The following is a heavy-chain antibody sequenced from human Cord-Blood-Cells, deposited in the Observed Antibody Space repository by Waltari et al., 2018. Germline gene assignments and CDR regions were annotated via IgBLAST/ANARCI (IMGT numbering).Heavy chain of an antibody. CDR2: IYYSGST. CDR3: ASRRRDGYNYYFDY. CDR1: GGSISSSSYY. D-gene: IGHD5-12*01. Sequence: QLQLQESGPGLVKPSETLSLTCTVPGGSISSSSYYWGWIRQPPGKGLEWIGSIYYSGSTYYNPSLKSRVTISVDTSKNQFSLKLSSVTAADTAVYYCASRRRDGYNYYFDYWGQGTLVTVSS. J-gene: IGHJ4*02. V-gene: IGHV4-39*01.